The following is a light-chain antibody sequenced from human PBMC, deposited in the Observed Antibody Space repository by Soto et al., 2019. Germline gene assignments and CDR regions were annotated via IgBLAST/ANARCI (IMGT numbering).Light chain of an antibody. Sequence: QSVLTQPASVSGSPGQSITISCTATSSDVGGYNYVSWYQQYPGEAPQLMISDVTNRPSGVSNRFSGSKSGNTASLTISGLQAEDEADYYCSSYTSSSTLVFGGGTKVTVL. CDR3: SSYTSSSTLV. CDR2: DVT. CDR1: SSDVGGYNY. J-gene: IGLJ3*02. V-gene: IGLV2-14*01.